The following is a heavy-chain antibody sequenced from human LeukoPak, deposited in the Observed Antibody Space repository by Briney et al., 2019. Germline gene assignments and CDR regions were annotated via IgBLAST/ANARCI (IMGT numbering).Heavy chain of an antibody. Sequence: GGSLRLSCAASGFNFSNYDMHWVRQAPGKGLEWVAFIRYDGSDRYYADSVKGRFTISRDNSKNTLYLQMNSLRTEDTAVYYCAKGDTSWGQGTLVTVSS. V-gene: IGHV3-30*02. CDR1: GFNFSNYD. J-gene: IGHJ5*02. CDR2: IRYDGSDR. D-gene: IGHD2-21*02. CDR3: AKGDTS.